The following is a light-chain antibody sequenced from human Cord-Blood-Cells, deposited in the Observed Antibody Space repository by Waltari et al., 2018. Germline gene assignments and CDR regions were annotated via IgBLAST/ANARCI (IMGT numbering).Light chain of an antibody. CDR1: SSDVGSYNL. V-gene: IGLV2-23*01. CDR3: CSYAGSSTYV. Sequence: QSALTQPASVSGSPGQSITISCTGTSSDVGSYNLVSWYQQHPGKAPKLMIYEGSKRPSGVSNRFSGSKSGNTASLTSSGLHAEDEADYYCCSYAGSSTYVFGTGTKVTVL. CDR2: EGS. J-gene: IGLJ1*01.